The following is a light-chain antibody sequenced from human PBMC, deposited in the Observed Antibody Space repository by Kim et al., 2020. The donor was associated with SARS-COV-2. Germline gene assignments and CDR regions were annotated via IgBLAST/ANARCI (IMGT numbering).Light chain of an antibody. V-gene: IGKV1-27*01. CDR1: QVIIND. CDR2: AAS. Sequence: ASVRDRLTLTCRASQVIINDLAWYQPKPGKVPKLLIFAASALQSGVPSRFSGIGSGTDFTLTISSLQPEDVATYYCQKYNGAPWTFGQGTKGDIK. CDR3: QKYNGAPWT. J-gene: IGKJ1*01.